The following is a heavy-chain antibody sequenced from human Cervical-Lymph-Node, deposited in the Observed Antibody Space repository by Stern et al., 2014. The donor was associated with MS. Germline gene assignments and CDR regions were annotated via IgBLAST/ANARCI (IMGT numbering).Heavy chain of an antibody. D-gene: IGHD4-23*01. CDR3: ARDSGGNYVEDIDY. CDR2: IWYDGNNK. V-gene: IGHV3-33*01. J-gene: IGHJ4*02. Sequence: QVQLVQSGGGVVQAGRSLRLSCAASGFTFSSYGMHWVRQAPGKGLEWGGVIWYDGNNKYHADSVKGRFTISRDNSKNTLYLQMSSLRAEDTAVYYCARDSGGNYVEDIDYWGQGTLVTVSS. CDR1: GFTFSSYG.